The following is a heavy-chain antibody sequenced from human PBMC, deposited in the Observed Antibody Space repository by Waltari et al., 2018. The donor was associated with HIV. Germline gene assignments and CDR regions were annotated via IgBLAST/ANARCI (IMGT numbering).Heavy chain of an antibody. J-gene: IGHJ5*02. CDR3: ARGDNWNSNWFDP. Sequence: EVQLVESGGGLVQPGGSLRLSCAASGFTFSSYWMSWVRQAPGKGLGWVANIKHDGSEKYYVGSVKGRFTISRDNAKSSLYLQMNSLRAEDTAVYYCARGDNWNSNWFDPWGQGTLVTVSS. V-gene: IGHV3-7*01. D-gene: IGHD1-7*01. CDR2: IKHDGSEK. CDR1: GFTFSSYW.